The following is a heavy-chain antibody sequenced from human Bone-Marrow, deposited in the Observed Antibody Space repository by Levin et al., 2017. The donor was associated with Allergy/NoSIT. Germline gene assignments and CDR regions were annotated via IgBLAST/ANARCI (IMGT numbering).Heavy chain of an antibody. CDR1: GYTLTDLS. CDR3: ATGVAVGLEGLDI. CDR2: SDPEDGQP. D-gene: IGHD6-19*01. J-gene: IGHJ3*02. Sequence: ASVKVSCKVSGYTLTDLSIHWVRQAPGKGLEWMGTSDPEDGQPIYAEKLQDRVTMTEDTSTDTAYMELTSLRSEDTAVYYFATGVAVGLEGLDIWGQGTMVVVSS. V-gene: IGHV1-24*01.